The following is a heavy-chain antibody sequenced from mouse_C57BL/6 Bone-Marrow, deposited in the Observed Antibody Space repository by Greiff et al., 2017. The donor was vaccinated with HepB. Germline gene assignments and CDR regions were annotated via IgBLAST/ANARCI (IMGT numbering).Heavy chain of an antibody. CDR3: TTWGYYGYDHPSY. CDR2: IDPENGDT. J-gene: IGHJ3*01. D-gene: IGHD2-2*01. Sequence: VQLQQSGAELVRPGASVKLSCTASGFNIKDDYMHWVKQRPEQGLEWIGGIDPENGDTEYASKFQGKATITADTSSNTAYLQLSSLTSEDTAVYYCTTWGYYGYDHPSYWGQGTLVTVSA. CDR1: GFNIKDDY. V-gene: IGHV14-4*01.